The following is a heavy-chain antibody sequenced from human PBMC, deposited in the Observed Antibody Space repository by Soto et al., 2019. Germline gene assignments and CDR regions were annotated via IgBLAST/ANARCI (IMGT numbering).Heavy chain of an antibody. V-gene: IGHV3-11*05. CDR2: IGSSSGYT. Sequence: QVQLVESGGDLVKPGGSLRLSCAASGFPFSDYDMSWIRQAPGKGLEWVSSIGSSSGYTNYADSVKGRFTISRDNAKNSLYLQMNSLRAEDTAVYYCARRRPTGYYNYWGQGTLVTVSA. D-gene: IGHD3-9*01. CDR3: ARRRPTGYYNY. CDR1: GFPFSDYD. J-gene: IGHJ4*02.